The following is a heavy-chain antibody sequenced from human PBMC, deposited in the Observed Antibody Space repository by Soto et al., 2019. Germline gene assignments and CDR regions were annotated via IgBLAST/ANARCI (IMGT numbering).Heavy chain of an antibody. CDR3: ARDRYSSGWYYYGMDV. D-gene: IGHD6-19*01. CDR2: ISYDGSNK. J-gene: IGHJ6*02. Sequence: QVQLVESGGGVVQPGRSLRLSCAASGFTFSSYAMHWVRQAPGKGLEWVAVISYDGSNKYYADSVKGRFTISRDNSKNRLYLQMNSLRAEDTAVYYCARDRYSSGWYYYGMDVWGQGTTVTVSS. V-gene: IGHV3-30-3*01. CDR1: GFTFSSYA.